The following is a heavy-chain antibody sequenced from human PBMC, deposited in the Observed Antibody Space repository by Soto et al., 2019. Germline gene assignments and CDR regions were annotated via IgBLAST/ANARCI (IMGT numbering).Heavy chain of an antibody. CDR2: IIPIFGTA. D-gene: IGHD3-22*01. V-gene: IGHV1-69*01. CDR3: AREGASGSHIGY. Sequence: QVQLVQSGAEVKKPGSSVKVSCMASGGTFSSYAISWVRQAPGQGLEWMGGIIPIFGTANDAQKFQGRVTITADESTSTAYMELSSLRSEDTAVYYCAREGASGSHIGYWGQGTLVTVSS. CDR1: GGTFSSYA. J-gene: IGHJ4*02.